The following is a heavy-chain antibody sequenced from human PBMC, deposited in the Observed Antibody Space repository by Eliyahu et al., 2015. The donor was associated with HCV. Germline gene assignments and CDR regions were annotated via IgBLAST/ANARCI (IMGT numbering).Heavy chain of an antibody. CDR1: GFXFSSYN. CDR3: AGHRDGNNPFDY. CDR2: ISRVGSHM. D-gene: IGHD5-24*01. Sequence: EVQLVESGGGLVKPGGSLRLSCAASGFXFSSYNMDWVRQAPGKGLEWVSAISRVGSHMFYADSVKGRFTTSRDNAKNSLYLQMSSLRAEDTAVYYCAGHRDGNNPFDYWGQGTLVTVSS. V-gene: IGHV3-21*01. J-gene: IGHJ4*02.